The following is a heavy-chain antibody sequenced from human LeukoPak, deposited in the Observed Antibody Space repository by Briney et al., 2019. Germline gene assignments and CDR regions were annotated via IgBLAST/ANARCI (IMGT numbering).Heavy chain of an antibody. D-gene: IGHD3-10*02. J-gene: IGHJ4*02. Sequence: SETLSLTCAVYGGSFSGYYWGWIRQHPGKGLEWIGYIYYSGSTYYNPSLKSRVTISVDTSKNQFSLKLSSVTAADTAVYYCARRGLVFGYPRGFDYWGQGTLVTVSS. V-gene: IGHV4-31*11. CDR1: GGSFSGYY. CDR3: ARRGLVFGYPRGFDY. CDR2: IYYSGST.